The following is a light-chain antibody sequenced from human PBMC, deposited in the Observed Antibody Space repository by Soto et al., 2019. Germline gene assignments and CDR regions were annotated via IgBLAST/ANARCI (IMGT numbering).Light chain of an antibody. CDR3: QQYDQWPIT. J-gene: IGKJ5*01. Sequence: EIVFANYSATLSFSSVERATLFCGASQSVSTNYVAWYQQKPGLAPRLLIYGESARATGIPDRFSGSGSGTEFSFTVTSLQSEDFAVYYCQQYDQWPITFGQGTRLENK. CDR1: QSVSTN. V-gene: IGKV3-15*01. CDR2: GES.